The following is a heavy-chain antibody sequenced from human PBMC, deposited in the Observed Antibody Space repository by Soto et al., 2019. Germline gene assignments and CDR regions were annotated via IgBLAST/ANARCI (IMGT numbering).Heavy chain of an antibody. CDR3: ARGVVPADIGRGMPNWFDP. D-gene: IGHD2-2*01. Sequence: QVQLVQSGAEVKKPGSSVKVSCKASGGTFSSYTISWVRQAPGQGLEWMGRIIPILGIANYAQKFQGRVTITADKYTSTAYMELSSLRSEDTAVYYCARGVVPADIGRGMPNWFDPWCQGTLVTVSS. CDR1: GGTFSSYT. CDR2: IIPILGIA. V-gene: IGHV1-69*02. J-gene: IGHJ5*02.